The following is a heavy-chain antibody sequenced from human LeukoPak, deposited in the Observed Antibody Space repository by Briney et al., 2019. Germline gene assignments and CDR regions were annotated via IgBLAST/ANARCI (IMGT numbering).Heavy chain of an antibody. V-gene: IGHV1-18*01. CDR1: GYSFASDG. D-gene: IGHD6-19*01. CDR3: ARDRASGVGSSVEP. J-gene: IGHJ5*02. Sequence: GSAVKVSCKSSGYSFASDGFSWERQAPGQGLEWMGWISAYNGDTSYAQQLHGRVTMTTDTSTSTAYMELRSLRSDDTAVYYCARDRASGVGSSVEPWGQGTLVTVSS. CDR2: ISAYNGDT.